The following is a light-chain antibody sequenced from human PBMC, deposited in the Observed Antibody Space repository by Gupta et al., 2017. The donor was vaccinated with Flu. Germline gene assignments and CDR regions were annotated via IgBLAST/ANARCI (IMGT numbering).Light chain of an antibody. CDR3: SSYRSRSTSFF. CDR1: TSDVGAKNY. V-gene: IGLV2-14*01. Sequence: IAISCTGTTSDVGAKNYGSWYKKHPGKATKVMIYVVNNRPSGVSDRLAGSKSGNTASLTISGLQAEDEADYYCSSYRSRSTSFFVGTGTKVTVL. J-gene: IGLJ1*01. CDR2: VVN.